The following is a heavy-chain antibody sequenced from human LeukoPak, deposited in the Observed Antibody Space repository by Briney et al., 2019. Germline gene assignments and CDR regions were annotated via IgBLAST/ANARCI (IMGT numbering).Heavy chain of an antibody. CDR1: GYTFTNYY. J-gene: IGHJ4*02. CDR3: TTVSGYFYDSSGYYSY. D-gene: IGHD3-22*01. CDR2: INPTGTGT. Sequence: ASVKVSCKASGYTFTNYYMHWVRQAPGQGLEWVGLINPTGTGTNYAQKFRGRVTLTRDTSTTTVYMELSSLRSEDTAVYYCTTVSGYFYDSSGYYSYWGQGTLVTVSP. V-gene: IGHV1-46*01.